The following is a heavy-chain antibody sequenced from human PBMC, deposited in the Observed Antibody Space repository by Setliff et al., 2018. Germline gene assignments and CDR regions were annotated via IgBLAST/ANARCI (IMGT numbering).Heavy chain of an antibody. J-gene: IGHJ3*02. Sequence: PGGSLRLSCAASGFTFSSYAMSWIRQAPGKGLEWVSYISSSGSTIYYADSVKGRFTISRDNAKNSLYLQMNSLRAEDTAVYYCARDSVLRYFDWLLYTPDAFDIWGQGTMVTVSS. D-gene: IGHD3-9*01. CDR1: GFTFSSYA. V-gene: IGHV3-11*04. CDR2: ISSSGSTI. CDR3: ARDSVLRYFDWLLYTPDAFDI.